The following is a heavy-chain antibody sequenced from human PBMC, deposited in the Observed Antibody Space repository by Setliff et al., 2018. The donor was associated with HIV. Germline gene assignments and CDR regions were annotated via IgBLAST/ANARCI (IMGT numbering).Heavy chain of an antibody. V-gene: IGHV4-59*01. CDR1: GGSFSGYF. J-gene: IGHJ6*03. D-gene: IGHD3-3*01. CDR2: IHYSGSS. CDR3: ARGLSIFGVATPGFYSFMDV. Sequence: SETLSLTCAVYGGSFSGYFWTWIRQPPQKRLEWIGYIHYSGSSNYNPSLKSRVSTSLDTSKKQVSLKLNSVTAADTAVYYCARGLSIFGVATPGFYSFMDVWGKGTTVTVSS.